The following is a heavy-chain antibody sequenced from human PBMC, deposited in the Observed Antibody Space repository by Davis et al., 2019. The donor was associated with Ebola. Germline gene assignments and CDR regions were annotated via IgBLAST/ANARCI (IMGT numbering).Heavy chain of an antibody. D-gene: IGHD6-6*01. CDR3: ARDFRIAARPVPGY. V-gene: IGHV1-18*04. CDR1: GYTFTSYG. CDR2: INTYNGNT. Sequence: AASVKVSCKASGYTFTSYGISWVRQAPGQGLEWMGWINTYNGNTNYAQKLQGRVTMTTDTSTSTAYMELRSLRSDDTAVYYCARDFRIAARPVPGYWGQGTLVTVSS. J-gene: IGHJ4*02.